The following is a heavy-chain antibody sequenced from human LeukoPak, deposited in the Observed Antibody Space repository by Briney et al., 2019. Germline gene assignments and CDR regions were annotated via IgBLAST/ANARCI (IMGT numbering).Heavy chain of an antibody. D-gene: IGHD3-22*01. CDR3: ARDTYYYDSSGYADY. CDR2: ISAYNGNT. J-gene: IGHJ4*02. V-gene: IGHV1-18*01. CDR1: GYTCTSYG. Sequence: ASVKVSCKASGYTCTSYGISWVRQAPGQGLEWMGWISAYNGNTNYAQKLQGRVTMTTDTSTSTAYMGLRSLRSDDTAVYYCARDTYYYDSSGYADYWGQGTLVTVSS.